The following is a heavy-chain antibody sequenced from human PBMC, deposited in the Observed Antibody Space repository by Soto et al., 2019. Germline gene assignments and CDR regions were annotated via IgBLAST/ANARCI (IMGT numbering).Heavy chain of an antibody. D-gene: IGHD2-8*01. CDR3: ARARSSAISEWPPSLSYGMDV. V-gene: IGHV1-18*01. CDR1: GYTFSASG. J-gene: IGHJ6*02. CDR2: ISTSNGYT. Sequence: ASVKVSCKASGYTFSASGISWVRQTPGQGLEWMGWISTSNGYTTYAEKFQDRITITADTSTDTAYMELRSLTSDDTALYFCARARSSAISEWPPSLSYGMDVWGQGTTVTVSS.